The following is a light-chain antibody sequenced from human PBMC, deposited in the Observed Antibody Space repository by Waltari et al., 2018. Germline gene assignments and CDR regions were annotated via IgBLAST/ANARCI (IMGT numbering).Light chain of an antibody. CDR2: EVI. V-gene: IGLV2-23*02. CDR3: CSYAGRNIWV. Sequence: QSALTQPASVSGSPGQSITISCTGTSSNVGFYNLVPWYQQHPDEAPKLLVYEVIERPSGVSSRFSGSKSGNTASLTISGLQAEDEADYYCCSYAGRNIWVFGGGTKVTVL. J-gene: IGLJ3*02. CDR1: SSNVGFYNL.